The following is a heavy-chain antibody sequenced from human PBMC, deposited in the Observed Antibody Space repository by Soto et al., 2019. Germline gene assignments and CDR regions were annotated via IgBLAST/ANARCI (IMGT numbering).Heavy chain of an antibody. D-gene: IGHD3-22*01. CDR2: MNPNSGNT. CDR1: GYTLTSYD. Sequence: APVKVSCKGAGYTLTSYDINWVRKATGQGLEWMGWMNPNSGNTGYAQKFQGRVTMTRNTSISTAYMELRSLRSEDTAVYYCAGYYYDSSGYYYFNYWGQGTLGTVSS. V-gene: IGHV1-8*01. J-gene: IGHJ4*02. CDR3: AGYYYDSSGYYYFNY.